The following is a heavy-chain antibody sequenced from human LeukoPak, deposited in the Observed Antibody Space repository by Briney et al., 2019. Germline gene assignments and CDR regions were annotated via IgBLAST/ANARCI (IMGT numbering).Heavy chain of an antibody. J-gene: IGHJ4*02. CDR2: ISYSGTT. CDR1: GGSIIISNYY. Sequence: SETLSLTCTVSGGSIIISNYYWGWIRQSPGKGLECIGKISYSGTTYYNPSLRIRVHMSVDTSKNQFSLSLSSVTAADTAVYYCARLTDFWGQGILVTVSS. CDR3: ARLTDF. V-gene: IGHV4-39*01.